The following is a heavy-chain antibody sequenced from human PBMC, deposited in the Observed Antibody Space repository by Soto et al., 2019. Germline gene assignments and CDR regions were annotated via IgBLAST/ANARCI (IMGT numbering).Heavy chain of an antibody. D-gene: IGHD3-10*02. Sequence: KGLEWVSSISSSSSYIYYADSVKGRFTISRDNAKNSLYLQMNSLRAEDTAVFFFQAEDGIRVVRSVSAFLLNRSSDL. J-gene: IGHJ2*01. CDR2: ISSSSSYI. CDR3: QAEDGIRVVRSVSAFLLNRSSDL. V-gene: IGHV3-21*01.